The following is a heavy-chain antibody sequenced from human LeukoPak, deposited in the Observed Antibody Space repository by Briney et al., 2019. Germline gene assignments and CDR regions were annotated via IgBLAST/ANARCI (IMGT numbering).Heavy chain of an antibody. V-gene: IGHV3-23*01. CDR1: GFTFSSYA. D-gene: IGHD3-9*01. CDR2: ISGSGGST. CDR3: ARDSSPYYDILTDHDAFDI. J-gene: IGHJ3*02. Sequence: PGGSLRLSCAASGFTFSSYAMSWVRQAPGKGLEWVSAISGSGGSTYYADSVKGRFTISRDNAKNSLYLQMNSLRTEDTAVYYCARDSSPYYDILTDHDAFDIWGQGTMVTVSS.